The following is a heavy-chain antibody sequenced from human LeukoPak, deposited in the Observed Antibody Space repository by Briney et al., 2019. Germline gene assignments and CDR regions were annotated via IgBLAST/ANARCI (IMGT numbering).Heavy chain of an antibody. CDR2: IYNSGNT. D-gene: IGHD6-19*01. CDR1: GGSSTSYF. J-gene: IGHJ4*02. CDR3: ARVSGSGWYYFDH. Sequence: SETLSLTCTVSGGSSTSYFWSWVRQSPGNGLEWIGYIYNSGNTNYNPSLKSRVTISRDMSRNQFSLKLRSVTAADTAVYYCARVSGSGWYYFDHWGQGTLVTVSS. V-gene: IGHV4-59*01.